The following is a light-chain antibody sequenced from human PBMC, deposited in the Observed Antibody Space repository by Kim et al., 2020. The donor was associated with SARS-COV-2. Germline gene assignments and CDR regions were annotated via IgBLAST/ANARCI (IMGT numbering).Light chain of an antibody. Sequence: QSALTQPASVSGSPGQSITISCTGTSSDIGTYNYVAWYQQHPGKVPKVMIYDVTKRPSGVSDRFSGSKSANTASLTISGLQAEDEADYYCTSYTTSTTWVIGGGTQLTVL. CDR3: TSYTTSTTWV. J-gene: IGLJ3*02. CDR1: SSDIGTYNY. CDR2: DVT. V-gene: IGLV2-14*03.